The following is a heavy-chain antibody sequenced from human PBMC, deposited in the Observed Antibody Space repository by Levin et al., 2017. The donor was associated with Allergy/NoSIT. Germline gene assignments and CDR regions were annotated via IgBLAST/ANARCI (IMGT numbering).Heavy chain of an antibody. CDR2: ISSSSSYI. D-gene: IGHD6-13*01. J-gene: IGHJ4*02. V-gene: IGHV3-21*01. Sequence: AGGSLRLSCAASGFTFSSYSMNWVRQAPGKGLEWVSSISSSSSYIYYADSVKGRFTISRDNAKNSLYLQMNSLRAEDTAVYYCARSHSSSWYRWSVVSGYYFDYWGQGTLVTVSS. CDR3: ARSHSSSWYRWSVVSGYYFDY. CDR1: GFTFSSYS.